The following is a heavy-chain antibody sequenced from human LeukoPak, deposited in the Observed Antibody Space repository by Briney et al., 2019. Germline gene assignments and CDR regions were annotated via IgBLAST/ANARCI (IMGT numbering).Heavy chain of an antibody. CDR1: GFTFSSYA. V-gene: IGHV3-23*01. CDR3: AKDQYFELLGDY. D-gene: IGHD6-19*01. CDR2: ISGGGGST. Sequence: GGSLRLSCAASGFTFSSYAMSWVRQAPGKGLEWVSAISGGGGSTYYADSVKGRFTISRDNSKNTLYLQMNSLRAEDTAVYYCAKDQYFELLGDYWGQGTLVTVSS. J-gene: IGHJ4*02.